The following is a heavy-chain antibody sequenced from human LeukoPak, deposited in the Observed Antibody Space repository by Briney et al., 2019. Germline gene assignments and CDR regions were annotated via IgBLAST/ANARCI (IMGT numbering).Heavy chain of an antibody. J-gene: IGHJ6*03. Sequence: SETLSLTCTVSGGSISSSSYYWGWIRQPPGKGLEWIGGIYYSGSTYYNPSLKSRVTISVDTSKNQFSLKLSSVTAADTAVYYCANSKSSSYIYMDVWGKGTTVTVSS. V-gene: IGHV4-39*07. CDR3: ANSKSSSYIYMDV. CDR2: IYYSGST. CDR1: GGSISSSSYY. D-gene: IGHD6-6*01.